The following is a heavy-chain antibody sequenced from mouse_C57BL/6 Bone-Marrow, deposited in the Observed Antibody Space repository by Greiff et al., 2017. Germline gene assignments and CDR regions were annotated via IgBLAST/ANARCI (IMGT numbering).Heavy chain of an antibody. Sequence: ESGPGLVKPSQSLSLTCSVTGYSITSGYYWNWIRQFPGNKLELMGYISYAGSNNYNPSLKNRISITRDTSKNQFFLKLNSVTTEDTATYYCARGGMDYWGQGTSVTVSS. J-gene: IGHJ4*01. CDR1: GYSITSGYY. CDR3: ARGGMDY. CDR2: ISYAGSN. V-gene: IGHV3-6*01.